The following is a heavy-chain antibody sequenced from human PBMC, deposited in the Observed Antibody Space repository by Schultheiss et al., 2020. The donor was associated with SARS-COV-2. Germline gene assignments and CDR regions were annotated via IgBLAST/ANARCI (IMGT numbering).Heavy chain of an antibody. D-gene: IGHD3-3*01. J-gene: IGHJ2*01. V-gene: IGHV3-15*01. CDR3: TKRNLPTYYDFWSGNSYWYFDL. CDR2: IKSKTDGGTT. CDR1: GFTFSSYA. Sequence: GGSLRLSCAASGFTFSSYAMTWVRQAPGKGLEWVGRIKSKTDGGTTDYAAPVKGRFTISRDDSKNTLYLQMNSLKTEDTAVYYCTKRNLPTYYDFWSGNSYWYFDLWGRGTLVTVSS.